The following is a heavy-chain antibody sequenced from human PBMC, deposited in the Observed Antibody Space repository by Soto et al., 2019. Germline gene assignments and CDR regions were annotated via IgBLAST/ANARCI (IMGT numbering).Heavy chain of an antibody. CDR3: ARHLGWGNTFGGVIVQPYYFDY. J-gene: IGHJ4*02. D-gene: IGHD3-16*02. V-gene: IGHV4-39*01. Sequence: SETLSLTCTVSGGSISSSSYYWGWIRQPPGKGLEWIGSIYYSGSTYYNPSLKSRVTISVDTSKNQFSLKLSSVTAADTAVYYCARHLGWGNTFGGVIVQPYYFDYWGQGTLVTVSS. CDR1: GGSISSSSYY. CDR2: IYYSGST.